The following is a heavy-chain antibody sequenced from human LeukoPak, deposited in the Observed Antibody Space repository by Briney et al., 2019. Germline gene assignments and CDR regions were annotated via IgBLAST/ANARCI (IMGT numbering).Heavy chain of an antibody. J-gene: IGHJ4*02. Sequence: GASVKVSCKASGGTFSSYAISWVRQAPGQGLEWMGRIIPIRGIANYAQKFQGRVTITADKSTSTAYMELSSLRSEDTAVYYCARDGWAPPQIAYWGQGTLVTVSS. CDR2: IIPIRGIA. CDR1: GGTFSSYA. V-gene: IGHV1-69*04. D-gene: IGHD1-26*01. CDR3: ARDGWAPPQIAY.